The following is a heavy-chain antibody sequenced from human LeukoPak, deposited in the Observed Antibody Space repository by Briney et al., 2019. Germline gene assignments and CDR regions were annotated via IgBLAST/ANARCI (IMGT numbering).Heavy chain of an antibody. V-gene: IGHV3-64*01. D-gene: IGHD3-22*01. J-gene: IGHJ5*01. Sequence: QPGGSLRLSCVASGFTFSVYGMHWVRQAPGKGLEYVSAITGNADSTNYANSVKGRFTISGDDSKKTLYLQMGSLRAEDMAVYYCARVVGYYDSWGQGTLVTVSS. CDR3: ARVVGYYDS. CDR2: ITGNADST. CDR1: GFTFSVYG.